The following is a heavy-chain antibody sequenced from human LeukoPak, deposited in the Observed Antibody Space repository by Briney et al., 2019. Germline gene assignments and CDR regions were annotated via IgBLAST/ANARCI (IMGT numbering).Heavy chain of an antibody. J-gene: IGHJ6*03. CDR1: GGSISSYY. V-gene: IGHV4-59*01. CDR2: IYYSGST. CDR3: ARVRSGGYYYYYYMDV. Sequence: PSGTLSLTCTVSGGSISSYYWSWIRQPPGKGLEWIGYIYYSGSTNYNPSLKSRVTISVDTSKNQFSLKLSSVTAADTAVYYCARVRSGGYYYYYYMDVWGKGTTVTISS. D-gene: IGHD3-10*01.